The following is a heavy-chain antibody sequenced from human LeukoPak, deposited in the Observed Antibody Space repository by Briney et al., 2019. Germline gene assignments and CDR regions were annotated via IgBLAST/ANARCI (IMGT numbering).Heavy chain of an antibody. CDR1: GGSFSGYY. Sequence: SETLSLTCAVYGGSFSGYYWSWIRQPPGKGLEWIGEINHSGRNNYNPSLKSRVTISVDTSKNQFSLKLSSVTAADTAVYYCARGALRTSYYYYGMDVWGQGTTVTVSS. D-gene: IGHD3-16*01. CDR3: ARGALRTSYYYYGMDV. J-gene: IGHJ6*02. CDR2: INHSGRN. V-gene: IGHV4-34*01.